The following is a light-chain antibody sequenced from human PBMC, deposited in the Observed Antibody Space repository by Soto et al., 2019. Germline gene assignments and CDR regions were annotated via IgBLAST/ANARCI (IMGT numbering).Light chain of an antibody. CDR2: RDN. J-gene: IGLJ2*01. CDR3: AAWDDSLNGKV. CDR1: SSNIGSNT. Sequence: QSVVTQPPSASGTPGQRVTISCSGSSSNIGSNTVNWYQQIPGTAPKVLIYRDNERPSGVSDRFSGSKSGTSASLAISGLQSEDEAEYYCAAWDDSLNGKVFGGGTKLTVL. V-gene: IGLV1-44*01.